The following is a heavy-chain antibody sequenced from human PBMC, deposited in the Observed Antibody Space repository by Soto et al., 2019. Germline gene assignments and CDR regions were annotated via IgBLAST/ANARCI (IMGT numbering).Heavy chain of an antibody. V-gene: IGHV1-18*01. Sequence: QVHLVQSGVEMKNPGASVKVSCKTSGYTFTNYGISWERQAPGQGLEWMGWISGYNGHKKYAQKVQGRITMTTDTSKSQGYMEMRSLGSDDTAVYYRASAHDTGDFDYWGQGNLVTVSS. CDR1: GYTFTNYG. J-gene: IGHJ4*02. CDR2: ISGYNGHK. CDR3: ASAHDTGDFDY.